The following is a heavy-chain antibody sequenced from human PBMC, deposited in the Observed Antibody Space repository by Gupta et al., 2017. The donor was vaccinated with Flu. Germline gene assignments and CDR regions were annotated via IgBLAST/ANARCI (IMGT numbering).Heavy chain of an antibody. V-gene: IGHV3-23*01. Sequence: RQAPGKGLEWVSAISGSGISTYYADSVKGRFTISRDNSKNTLYLQMSSLRAEDTAIYYCAKHIWDPDGRGYYWGQGTLVTVSS. D-gene: IGHD1-26*01. CDR3: AKHIWDPDGRGYY. J-gene: IGHJ4*02. CDR2: ISGSGIST.